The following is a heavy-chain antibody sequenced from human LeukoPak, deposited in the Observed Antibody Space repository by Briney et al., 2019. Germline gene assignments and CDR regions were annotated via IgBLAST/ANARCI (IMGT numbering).Heavy chain of an antibody. CDR1: GFTFSSYS. D-gene: IGHD4-17*01. V-gene: IGHV3-21*01. CDR2: ISSSISYI. J-gene: IGHJ3*02. CDR3: ARLPVTDAFDI. Sequence: PGGSLRLSCAASGFTFSSYSMNWVHQAPGKGLEWVSSISSSISYIYYADSVKGRFTISRDNAKNSLYLQMNSLRAEDTAVYYCARLPVTDAFDIWGQGTMVTVSS.